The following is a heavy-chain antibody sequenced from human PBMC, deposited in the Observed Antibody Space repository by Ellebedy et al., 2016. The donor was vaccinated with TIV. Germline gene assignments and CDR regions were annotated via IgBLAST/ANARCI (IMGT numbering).Heavy chain of an antibody. CDR2: SRNKAKSYTT. V-gene: IGHV3-72*01. D-gene: IGHD3-22*01. CDR3: ARVHHYYDSSNYRYYFDY. CDR1: GFTFSDHY. Sequence: GGSLRLXXAASGFTFSDHYMDWVRQAPGKGLEWVGRSRNKAKSYTTDYAASVKGRFTISRDDSKNSLYLQMNSLKTEDTAVYYCARVHHYYDSSNYRYYFDYWGQGTLVTVSS. J-gene: IGHJ4*02.